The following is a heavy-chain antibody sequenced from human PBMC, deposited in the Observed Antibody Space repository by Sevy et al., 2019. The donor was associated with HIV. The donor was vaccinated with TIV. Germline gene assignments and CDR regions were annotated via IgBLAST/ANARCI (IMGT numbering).Heavy chain of an antibody. CDR3: ARDRRVEFGGSDF. CDR1: GFTFSNHW. V-gene: IGHV3-7*03. J-gene: IGHJ4*02. CDR2: IKKDGTDK. Sequence: GGSLRLSCIASGFTFSNHWMTWVRQAPGKGLEWMANIKKDGTDKFYVDSVKGRFFISRDNANNSLYLQMNSLRVEDTTVYYCARDRRVEFGGSDFWGQGTRVTVSS. D-gene: IGHD3-10*01.